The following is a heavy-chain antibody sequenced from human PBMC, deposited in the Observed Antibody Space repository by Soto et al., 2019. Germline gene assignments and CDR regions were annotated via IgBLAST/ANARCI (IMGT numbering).Heavy chain of an antibody. J-gene: IGHJ6*02. CDR2: IKSKSDGGTT. CDR1: GFTFSNAW. V-gene: IGHV3-15*01. Sequence: SGGSLRLSCAASGFTFSNAWMTWVRQAPGKGLEWVGLIKSKSDGGTTNYAAPVKGRFTISRDDSKNTLYLQMNSLKTEDTGVYYCATDRETSGWWNYYYGMDVWGQGTMVTVSS. CDR3: ATDRETSGWWNYYYGMDV. D-gene: IGHD6-19*01.